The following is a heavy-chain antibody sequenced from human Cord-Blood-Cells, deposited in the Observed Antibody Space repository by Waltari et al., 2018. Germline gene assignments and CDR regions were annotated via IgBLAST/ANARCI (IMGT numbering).Heavy chain of an antibody. J-gene: IGHJ4*02. Sequence: QVPLQQWGAGLLKPSETLSLTCAVAGGSFSGYYWCWILQPPGKGLEWIGDINHSGSTNYNPSLKSRVTISVDTSKNQFSLKLSSVTAADTAVYYCARGRYSSSWYRGKYGYWGQGTLVTVSS. CDR2: INHSGST. D-gene: IGHD6-13*01. V-gene: IGHV4-34*01. CDR3: ARGRYSSSWYRGKYGY. CDR1: GGSFSGYY.